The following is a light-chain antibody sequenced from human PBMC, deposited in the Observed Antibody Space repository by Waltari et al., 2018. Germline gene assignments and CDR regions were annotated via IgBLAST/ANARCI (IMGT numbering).Light chain of an antibody. V-gene: IGLV1-44*01. Sequence: QSVLTQPPSASGTPGQGVTISCTGSSSNIGGNTVSWYQQLPGTAPKLLIYTNNQRPSGVPYRFSGSKSGTSASLAISGLQSEDEAHYYCAAWDDSLNGRVFGGGTKVTVL. J-gene: IGLJ3*02. CDR3: AAWDDSLNGRV. CDR2: TNN. CDR1: SSNIGGNT.